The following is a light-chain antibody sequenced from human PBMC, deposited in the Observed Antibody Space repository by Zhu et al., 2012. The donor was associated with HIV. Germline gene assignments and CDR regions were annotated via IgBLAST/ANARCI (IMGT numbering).Light chain of an antibody. J-gene: IGKJ5*01. CDR3: QQRSNWPSIT. CDR1: QSVSVY. V-gene: IGKV3-11*01. CDR2: DAS. Sequence: EIVLTRSPATLSLSPGERATLSCRASQSVSVYLAWYQQKFGQAPRLLIYDASNRATGIPGRFSGSGSGTDFTLSISRVEPEDVAVYYCQQRSNWPSITFGQGTRLEIK.